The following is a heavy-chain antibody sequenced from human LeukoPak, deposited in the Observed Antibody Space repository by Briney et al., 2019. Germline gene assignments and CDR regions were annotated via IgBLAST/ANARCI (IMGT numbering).Heavy chain of an antibody. Sequence: GGSLRLSCAASGFTFSSYGMHWVRQAPGKGLEWVAVVSYDGSNKYYADSVKGRFTISRDNSKNTLYLQMNSLRPEDTAVYYCAKDGYSSGWSVYYYYYYGMDVWGQGTTVTVSS. CDR3: AKDGYSSGWSVYYYYYYGMDV. V-gene: IGHV3-30*18. D-gene: IGHD6-19*01. J-gene: IGHJ6*02. CDR2: VSYDGSNK. CDR1: GFTFSSYG.